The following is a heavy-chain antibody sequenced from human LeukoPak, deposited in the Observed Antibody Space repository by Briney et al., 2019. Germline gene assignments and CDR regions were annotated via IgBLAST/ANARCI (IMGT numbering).Heavy chain of an antibody. CDR2: IFYGGST. J-gene: IGHJ4*02. V-gene: IGHV4-59*08. D-gene: IGHD3-9*01. CDR1: GGSINGYY. Sequence: SSETLSLTCTVSGGSINGYYWSWIRQPPGKGLECIGYIFYGGSTNYNPSLKSRVTISVDTSKNQFSLKLSSVTAADTAVYYCARRYFDWSTFDYWGQGTLVTVSS. CDR3: ARRYFDWSTFDY.